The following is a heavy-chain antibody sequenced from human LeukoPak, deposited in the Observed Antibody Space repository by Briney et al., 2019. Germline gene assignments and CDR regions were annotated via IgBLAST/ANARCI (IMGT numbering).Heavy chain of an antibody. J-gene: IGHJ4*02. D-gene: IGHD5-24*01. CDR1: GGSISRSNYY. Sequence: PSETLSLTCTVSGGSISRSNYYWGWIRQPPGRVLEWIGSIYYSGRTYYNPSLKSRVTISVDTSNNHFSLRLSSVTAAAMVFYYCARHEEEDGYNAKTSHYWGQGTLVTVSS. V-gene: IGHV4-39*01. CDR3: ARHEEEDGYNAKTSHY. CDR2: IYYSGRT.